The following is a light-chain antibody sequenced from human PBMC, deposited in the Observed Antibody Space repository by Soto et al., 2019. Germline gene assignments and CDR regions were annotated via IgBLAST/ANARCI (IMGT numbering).Light chain of an antibody. CDR2: AAS. V-gene: IGKV1-17*01. Sequence: DIQMTQSPSSLSASVGDRVTITCRASQGIRNDLGWYQQKPGTAPKLLIYAASSLQGGVPSRFSGSGSGTDFTLTISSLQPDDFATYYCQQYNSYSPWTFGQGTKVDI. CDR3: QQYNSYSPWT. CDR1: QGIRND. J-gene: IGKJ1*01.